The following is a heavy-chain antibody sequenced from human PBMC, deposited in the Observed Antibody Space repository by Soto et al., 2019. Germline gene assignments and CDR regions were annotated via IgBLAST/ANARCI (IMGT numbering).Heavy chain of an antibody. CDR2: IKQDGSEK. Sequence: PGGSLRLSCAASGFTFSSYWMSWVRQAPGKGLEWEANIKQDGSEKYYVDSVKGRLTISRDNAKNSLYLQMNSLRAEDTAVYYCARVNPAYCGGDCYPGWFDPWGQGTLVTVSS. V-gene: IGHV3-7*01. D-gene: IGHD2-21*01. CDR3: ARVNPAYCGGDCYPGWFDP. J-gene: IGHJ5*02. CDR1: GFTFSSYW.